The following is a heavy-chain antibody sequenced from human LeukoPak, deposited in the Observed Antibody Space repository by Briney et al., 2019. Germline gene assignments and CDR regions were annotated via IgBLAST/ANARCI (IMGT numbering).Heavy chain of an antibody. Sequence: PGGSLRLSCAASGFTFSSYAMSWVRQAPGKGLEWVSAISGSGGSTYYADSVKGRFTISRDNSKNTLYLQMNSLRAEDTAVYYCAKDHPYYYGSGSYYKTPIGDWFDPWGQGTLVTVSS. D-gene: IGHD3-10*01. CDR1: GFTFSSYA. CDR3: AKDHPYYYGSGSYYKTPIGDWFDP. V-gene: IGHV3-23*01. CDR2: ISGSGGST. J-gene: IGHJ5*02.